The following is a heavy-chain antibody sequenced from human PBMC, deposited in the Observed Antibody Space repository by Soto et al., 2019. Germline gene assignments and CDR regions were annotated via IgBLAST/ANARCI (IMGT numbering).Heavy chain of an antibody. CDR3: AKEAGVVPAAMGFDP. D-gene: IGHD2-2*01. CDR1: GGSIRGYY. CDR2: IYYSGST. Sequence: TLSLTCTVSGGSIRGYYWSWIRQPPGKGLQYIGCIYYSGSTNYNPSLRSRVSISIDTSKNQLPLNLSSVTAADTAIYYCAKEAGVVPAAMGFDPWGPGTLVTVAS. J-gene: IGHJ5*02. V-gene: IGHV4-59*01.